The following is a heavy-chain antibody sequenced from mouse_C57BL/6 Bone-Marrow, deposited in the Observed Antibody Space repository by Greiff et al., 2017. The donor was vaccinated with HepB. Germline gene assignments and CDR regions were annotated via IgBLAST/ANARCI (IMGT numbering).Heavy chain of an antibody. J-gene: IGHJ3*01. CDR1: GYTFTSYW. CDR2: IDPSDSYT. Sequence: QVQLQQPGAELVMPGASVKLSCKASGYTFTSYWMHWVKQRPGQGLEWIGEIDPSDSYTNYNQKFKGKSTLTVDKSSSTAYMQLSSLTSEASAVYYCARGGLRRWFAYWGQGTLVTVSA. V-gene: IGHV1-69*01. CDR3: ARGGLRRWFAY. D-gene: IGHD2-4*01.